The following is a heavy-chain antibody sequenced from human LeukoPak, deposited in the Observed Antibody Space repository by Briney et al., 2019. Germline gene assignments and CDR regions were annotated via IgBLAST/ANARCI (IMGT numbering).Heavy chain of an antibody. CDR2: IWYDGSNK. CDR3: ARGLYDSSGYYYFPHY. CDR1: GFTFSSYG. V-gene: IGHV3-33*01. Sequence: GRSLRLSCAASGFTFSSYGMHWVRQAPGKGLEWVAVIWYDGSNKYYADSVKGQFTISRDNSKNTLYLQMNSLRAEDTAVYYCARGLYDSSGYYYFPHYWGQGTLVTVSS. D-gene: IGHD3-22*01. J-gene: IGHJ4*02.